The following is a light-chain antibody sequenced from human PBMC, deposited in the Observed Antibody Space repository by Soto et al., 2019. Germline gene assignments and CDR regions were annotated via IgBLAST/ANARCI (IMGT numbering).Light chain of an antibody. CDR2: DAS. Sequence: EIVLTQSKGTLSLSPGERATLSCRASQSVSSSSLAWYQQKRGQAPRLLIHDASSRATGIPDRFSGSGSGTDFTLTISRLEPEDFAVYYCQQYGGSPRTFGQGTMVDIK. CDR1: QSVSSSS. CDR3: QQYGGSPRT. V-gene: IGKV3-20*01. J-gene: IGKJ1*01.